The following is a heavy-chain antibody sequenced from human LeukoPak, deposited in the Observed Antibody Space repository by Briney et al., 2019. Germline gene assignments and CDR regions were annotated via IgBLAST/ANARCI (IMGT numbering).Heavy chain of an antibody. J-gene: IGHJ4*02. Sequence: SETLSLTCTVSGGSISSSTYYWGWIRQPLGKGLEWIGSIYYSGSTNYNPSLKSRVTISVDTSKNQFSLKLSSVTAADTAVYYCARGLGTTRGGHFDYWGQGTLVTVSS. CDR3: ARGLGTTRGGHFDY. V-gene: IGHV4-61*05. CDR1: GGSISSSTYY. CDR2: IYYSGST. D-gene: IGHD1-14*01.